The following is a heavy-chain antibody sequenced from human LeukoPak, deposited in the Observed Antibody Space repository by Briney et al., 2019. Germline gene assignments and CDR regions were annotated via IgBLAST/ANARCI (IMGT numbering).Heavy chain of an antibody. Sequence: GGSLRHSCAASGFNFSPYMMSGVRQAPGKGLEWVSSISGTNHTYYADSLRGRFTISRDNAKNSLYLQMDSLRAEDTAVYYCARHASGWSMDYWGQGTLVTVSS. D-gene: IGHD6-19*01. CDR1: GFNFSPYM. CDR3: ARHASGWSMDY. V-gene: IGHV3-21*01. CDR2: ISGTNHT. J-gene: IGHJ4*02.